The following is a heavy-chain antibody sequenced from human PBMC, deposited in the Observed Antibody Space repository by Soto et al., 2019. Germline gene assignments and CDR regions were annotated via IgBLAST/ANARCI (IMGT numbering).Heavy chain of an antibody. CDR3: ARFYYYGSGSYYNFYFDY. CDR2: IYYSGST. Sequence: SETLSLTCTVSGGSISSSSCYWGWIRQPPGKGLEWIGSIYYSGSTYYNPSLKSRVTISVDTSKNQFSLKLSSVTAADTAVYYCARFYYYGSGSYYNFYFDYWGQGTLVTVSS. J-gene: IGHJ4*02. V-gene: IGHV4-39*01. D-gene: IGHD3-10*01. CDR1: GGSISSSSCY.